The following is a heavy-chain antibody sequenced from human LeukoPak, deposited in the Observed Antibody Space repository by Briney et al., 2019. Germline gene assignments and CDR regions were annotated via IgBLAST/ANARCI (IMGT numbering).Heavy chain of an antibody. V-gene: IGHV4-34*01. CDR1: GGSFSGYY. J-gene: IGHJ6*02. Sequence: PSETLSLTCAVYGGSFSGYYWSWIRQPPGKGLEWIGEINHSGSTNYNPSLKSRVTISVDTSKNQFSLKLSSVTAADTAVYYCARVYYDSSGYGMDVWGQGTTVTVS. CDR3: ARVYYDSSGYGMDV. D-gene: IGHD3-22*01. CDR2: INHSGST.